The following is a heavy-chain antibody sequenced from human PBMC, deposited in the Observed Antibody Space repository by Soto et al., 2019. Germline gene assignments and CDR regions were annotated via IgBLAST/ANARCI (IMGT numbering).Heavy chain of an antibody. Sequence: QVQLQETGPGLVKPSETLSLTCTVSSGSISSYYWSWIRQPPGKGLEWIGYIYYSGSTNYNPSLKSRVTISVDTSKNQFSLKLSSVTAADTAVYYCARGRGSWYSLNYWGQGTLVTVSS. CDR1: SGSISSYY. V-gene: IGHV4-59*08. CDR2: IYYSGST. J-gene: IGHJ4*02. CDR3: ARGRGSWYSLNY. D-gene: IGHD6-13*01.